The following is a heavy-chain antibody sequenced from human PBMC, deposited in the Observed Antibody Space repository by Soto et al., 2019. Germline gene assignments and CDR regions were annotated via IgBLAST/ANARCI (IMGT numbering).Heavy chain of an antibody. Sequence: QVQLVQSGAEVKKPGASVKVSCKASGYTFTSYGISCVRQAPGQGLEWMGWISAYNGNTNYAQKLQGRVTMTTDTSTSTAYMELRSLRSDDTAVYYCARDIVLMVYASGLGADYWGQGPLVTVSS. J-gene: IGHJ4*02. CDR2: ISAYNGNT. D-gene: IGHD2-8*01. V-gene: IGHV1-18*01. CDR1: GYTFTSYG. CDR3: ARDIVLMVYASGLGADY.